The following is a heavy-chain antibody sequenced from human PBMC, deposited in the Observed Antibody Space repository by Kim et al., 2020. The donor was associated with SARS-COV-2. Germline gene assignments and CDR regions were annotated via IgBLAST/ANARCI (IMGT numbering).Heavy chain of an antibody. CDR1: GDSVCSSSAI. CDR2: TYYRSKWYN. D-gene: IGHD3-10*01. J-gene: IGHJ4*02. Sequence: SQTLSLTCAISGDSVCSSSAIWNWIRQSPSRGLEWLGRTYYRSKWYNDYAVSVKSRITITPDTSKNQISLQLNSVTPEDTAVYYCADISYVSGTNYWGQGTLVTVSS. CDR3: ADISYVSGTNY. V-gene: IGHV6-1*01.